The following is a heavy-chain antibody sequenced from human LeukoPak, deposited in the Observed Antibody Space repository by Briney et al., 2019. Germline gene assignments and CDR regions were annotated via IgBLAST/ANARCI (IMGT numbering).Heavy chain of an antibody. J-gene: IGHJ5*02. CDR1: GYSIRSGYS. V-gene: IGHV4-38-2*01. Sequence: PSENLSLTCSVSGYSIRSGYSWGWIRQPPGKGLEWIGSISHSGNTYYNPSLKSRVTISLDTSKNQFSLKLNSVTAADTAVYFCARSMISMLKVNWFDPWGQGTLVTVSS. CDR3: ARSMISMLKVNWFDP. D-gene: IGHD3-16*01. CDR2: ISHSGNT.